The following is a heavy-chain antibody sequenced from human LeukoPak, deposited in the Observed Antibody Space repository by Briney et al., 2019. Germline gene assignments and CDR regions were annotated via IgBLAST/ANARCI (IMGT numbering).Heavy chain of an antibody. CDR1: GGTFSSYG. J-gene: IGHJ6*03. V-gene: IGHV1-69*06. CDR2: MIPMFYTP. Sequence: GASVKVSCKASGGTFSSYGFSWVRQAPGQGLEWMGVMIPMFYTPTYAQKFQGRLTITVDRSTNTTYMELSSLRSEDTAMYYCARSEEMGTINYLDVWGEGTTVTVS. CDR3: ARSEEMGTINYLDV. D-gene: IGHD5-24*01.